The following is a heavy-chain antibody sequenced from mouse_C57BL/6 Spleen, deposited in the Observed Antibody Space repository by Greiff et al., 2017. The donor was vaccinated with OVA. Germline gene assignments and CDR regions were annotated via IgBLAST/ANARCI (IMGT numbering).Heavy chain of an antibody. CDR3: ARPYYYGSSYAMDY. CDR1: GYTFTSYT. J-gene: IGHJ4*01. D-gene: IGHD1-1*01. V-gene: IGHV1-4*01. CDR2: INPSSGYT. Sequence: VQLQQSGAELARPGASVKMSCKASGYTFTSYTMHWVKQRPGQGLEWIGYINPSSGYTKYNQKFKDKATLTADKSSSTAYMQLSSLTSEDSAVYYCARPYYYGSSYAMDYWGQGTSVTVSS.